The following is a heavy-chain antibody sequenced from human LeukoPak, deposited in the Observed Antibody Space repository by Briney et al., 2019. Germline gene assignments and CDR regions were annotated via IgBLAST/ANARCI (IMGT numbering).Heavy chain of an antibody. CDR1: RYTFTAYY. V-gene: IGHV1-2*02. CDR2: INPNSGGT. D-gene: IGHD1-26*01. CDR3: AKDNLVGDEAWWFNP. J-gene: IGHJ5*02. Sequence: SVKVSCTASRYTFTAYYMHWVRQAPGQELEWMGWINPNSGGTNYAQKFQGRVTLTRHMSTSTDTLYLSRLRAGEPTGYSCAKDNLVGDEAWWFNPWGQGTLVTVS.